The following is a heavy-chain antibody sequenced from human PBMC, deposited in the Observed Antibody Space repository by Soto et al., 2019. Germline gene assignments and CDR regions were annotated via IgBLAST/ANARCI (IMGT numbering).Heavy chain of an antibody. D-gene: IGHD1-26*01. V-gene: IGHV4-28*01. CDR2: IYYSGTT. J-gene: IGHJ4*02. CDR1: RYSISSING. Sequence: PSETLSLTCAVSRYSISSINGWGWIRQPPGKGLEWIGYIYYSGTTYYNPSLKSRVTMSVDTSKNQFSLKLTSVTAVDTAVYYCARREIQGPIDYWGQGTLVT. CDR3: ARREIQGPIDY.